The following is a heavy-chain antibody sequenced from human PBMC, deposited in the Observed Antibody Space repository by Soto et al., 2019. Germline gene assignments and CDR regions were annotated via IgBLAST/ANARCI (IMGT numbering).Heavy chain of an antibody. D-gene: IGHD6-6*01. Sequence: ASVKVSCKASGYTFTSYGISWVRQAPGQGLEWMGWISAYNGNTNYAQKLQGRVTMTTDTSTSKAYMELRSLRSDDTAVYYCASTAARPASSGYYYYMDVWGKGTTVTVSS. V-gene: IGHV1-18*01. CDR1: GYTFTSYG. CDR3: ASTAARPASSGYYYYMDV. CDR2: ISAYNGNT. J-gene: IGHJ6*03.